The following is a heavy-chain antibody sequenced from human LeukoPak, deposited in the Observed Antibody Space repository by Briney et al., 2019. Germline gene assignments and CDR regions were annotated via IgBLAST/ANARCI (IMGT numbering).Heavy chain of an antibody. J-gene: IGHJ4*02. CDR3: ARETPRLYHFDY. Sequence: SQTLSLTCAVSGGSISSGGYSWSWIRQPPGKGLEWIGYIYYSGSTYYNPSLKSRVTISVDTSKNQFSLKLSSVTAADTAVYYCARETPRLYHFDYWGQGTLVTVSS. D-gene: IGHD2-8*01. CDR2: IYYSGST. CDR1: GGSISSGGYS. V-gene: IGHV4-30-4*07.